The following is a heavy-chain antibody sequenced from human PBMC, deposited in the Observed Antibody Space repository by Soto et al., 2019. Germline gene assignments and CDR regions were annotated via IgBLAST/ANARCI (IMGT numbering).Heavy chain of an antibody. Sequence: QLQLQESGPGLVKPSETLSLTCTVSGGSISSSSYYWGWIRQPPGKGLEWIGSIYYSGSTYYNPSLESRVTISVDTSKNQFSLKLSSVTAADTAVYYCARHQTAPIYSSSWYGAFDIWGQGTMVTVSS. D-gene: IGHD6-13*01. J-gene: IGHJ3*02. CDR3: ARHQTAPIYSSSWYGAFDI. CDR1: GGSISSSSYY. CDR2: IYYSGST. V-gene: IGHV4-39*01.